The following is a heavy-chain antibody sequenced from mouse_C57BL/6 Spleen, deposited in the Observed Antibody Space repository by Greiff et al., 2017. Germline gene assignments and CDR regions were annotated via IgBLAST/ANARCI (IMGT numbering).Heavy chain of an antibody. CDR3: ARENDGYYDY. CDR2: ISDGGSYT. CDR1: GFTFSSYA. D-gene: IGHD2-3*01. Sequence: EVKVVESGGGLVKPGGSLKLSCAASGFTFSSYAMSWVRQTPEKRLEWVATISDGGSYTYYPDYVKGRFTISRDNAKNNLYLQMSHLKSEDTAMYYCARENDGYYDYWGQGTTLTVSS. J-gene: IGHJ2*01. V-gene: IGHV5-4*01.